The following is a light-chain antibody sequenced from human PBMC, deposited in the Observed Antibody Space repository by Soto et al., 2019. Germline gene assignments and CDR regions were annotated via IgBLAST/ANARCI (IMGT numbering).Light chain of an antibody. CDR1: EDISNY. J-gene: IGKJ1*01. V-gene: IGKV1-27*01. CDR2: GPS. CDR3: QNYNRAPWT. Sequence: GDRVTITCRASEDISNYLAWYQQKPGKVPKLLIYGPSTLQSGVPSRFSGSGSGTDFTLTISSLQTEDVATYYCQNYNRAPWTFGQGTKVESK.